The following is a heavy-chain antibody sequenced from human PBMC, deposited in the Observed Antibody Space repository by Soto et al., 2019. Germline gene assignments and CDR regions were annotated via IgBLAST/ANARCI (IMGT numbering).Heavy chain of an antibody. CDR1: GGSISSGGHY. V-gene: IGHV4-31*03. CDR2: VYYSGST. J-gene: IGHJ4*02. D-gene: IGHD5-12*01. Sequence: SETLSLTCTVSGGSISSGGHYWSWIRQHPGKGLEWIGYVYYSGSTYYNPSLKSRLTISVDTSKNQFSLRLSSVTAADTAVYYCARDRDGYNSLDYWGQGTLVTVSS. CDR3: ARDRDGYNSLDY.